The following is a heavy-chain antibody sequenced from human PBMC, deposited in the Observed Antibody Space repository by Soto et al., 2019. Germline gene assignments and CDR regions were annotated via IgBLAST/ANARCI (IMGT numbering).Heavy chain of an antibody. CDR3: ARVSTTWEDDY. Sequence: EVQLVESGGGLVQPGGSLRLSCAASGFTFSDYGVNWVRQAPGKGLEWISYNSSGSDTIYYADSVQGRFTISRDNAKKSLFLQMTSLRDEDTAVYYCARVSTTWEDDYWGQGTLVTVAS. V-gene: IGHV3-48*02. D-gene: IGHD1-26*01. CDR2: NSSGSDTI. CDR1: GFTFSDYG. J-gene: IGHJ4*02.